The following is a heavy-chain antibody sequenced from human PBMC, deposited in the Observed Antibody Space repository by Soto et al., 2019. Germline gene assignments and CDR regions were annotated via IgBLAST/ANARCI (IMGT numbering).Heavy chain of an antibody. J-gene: IGHJ6*02. Sequence: GGSLRLSCAASGFKFDMYYMTWVRQAPGKGLEWVANIKQDGSEKYYVDSVKGRFTISRDNAKNSLYLQMNSLRAEDTAVYYCARDPNIVLVPAALRSYYYYYGMDVWGQGTTVTVSS. CDR3: ARDPNIVLVPAALRSYYYYYGMDV. V-gene: IGHV3-7*01. CDR2: IKQDGSEK. CDR1: GFKFDMYY. D-gene: IGHD2-2*01.